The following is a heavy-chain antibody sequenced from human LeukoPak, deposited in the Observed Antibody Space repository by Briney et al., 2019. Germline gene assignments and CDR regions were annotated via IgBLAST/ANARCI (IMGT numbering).Heavy chain of an antibody. D-gene: IGHD5-18*01. Sequence: ASVKVSCKASGYTSINYGFSWVRQAPGQGLEWMGWITTYNGNTNYAQNLQGRVTMTADTSTSTAYMELRSLRSDDTAVYYCAILMVKDHQKGLDVWGQGTSVTVSS. J-gene: IGHJ6*02. CDR3: AILMVKDHQKGLDV. V-gene: IGHV1-18*01. CDR2: ITTYNGNT. CDR1: GYTSINYG.